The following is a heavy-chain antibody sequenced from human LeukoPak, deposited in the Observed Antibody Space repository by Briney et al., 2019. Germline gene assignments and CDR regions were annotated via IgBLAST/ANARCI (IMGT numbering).Heavy chain of an antibody. Sequence: SESLSLTCTVSGDSISSHYWTWIRQPPGKGLEWIGYIYYSGSTYYNPSLKSRVTISVDTSKNQFSLKLSSVTAADTAVYYCARHPLERIGNYYYSYGMDVWGPGTTVTVSS. CDR2: IYYSGST. D-gene: IGHD1-1*01. CDR3: ARHPLERIGNYYYSYGMDV. V-gene: IGHV4-59*08. J-gene: IGHJ6*02. CDR1: GDSISSHY.